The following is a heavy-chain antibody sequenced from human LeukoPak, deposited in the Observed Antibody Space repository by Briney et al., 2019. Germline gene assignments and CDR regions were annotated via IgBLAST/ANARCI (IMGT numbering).Heavy chain of an antibody. CDR1: GFTFSNNA. J-gene: IGHJ4*02. Sequence: GGSLRLACAASGFTFSNNAMSWVRQAPGKGLEWLSTITGSGGTTYSADSVKGRFTISRDNSKNTLYLQMNSLRAEDTAVYYCAKTGQADYWGQGTLVTVSS. D-gene: IGHD2-8*02. CDR2: ITGSGGTT. V-gene: IGHV3-23*01. CDR3: AKTGQADY.